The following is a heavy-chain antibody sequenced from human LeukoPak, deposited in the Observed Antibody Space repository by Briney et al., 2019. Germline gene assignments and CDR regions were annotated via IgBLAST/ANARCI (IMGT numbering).Heavy chain of an antibody. D-gene: IGHD2-8*01. Sequence: PSETLSLTCAVYGGSFSGYYWSWIRQPPGKGLEWIGEINHSGSTNYNPSLKSRLTISVDTSKNHFSLKLSSVTAADTAVYYCARRKNGGFDYWGQGTLVTVSS. J-gene: IGHJ4*02. V-gene: IGHV4-34*01. CDR3: ARRKNGGFDY. CDR1: GGSFSGYY. CDR2: INHSGST.